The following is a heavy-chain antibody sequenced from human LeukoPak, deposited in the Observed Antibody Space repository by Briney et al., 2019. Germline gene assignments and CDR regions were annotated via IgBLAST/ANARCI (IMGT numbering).Heavy chain of an antibody. V-gene: IGHV4-59*08. CDR2: IYYSGST. D-gene: IGHD3-10*01. CDR3: ARSFYYGSGTYPPAAFDI. J-gene: IGHJ3*02. Sequence: SETLSLTCTVSGGSISDYYWSWIRQSPGKGLEYIGYIYYSGSTNYNPSLKSRVTISVDTSKNQFSLKLTSVTAADTAVYYCARSFYYGSGTYPPAAFDIWGQGTAVTVSS. CDR1: GGSISDYY.